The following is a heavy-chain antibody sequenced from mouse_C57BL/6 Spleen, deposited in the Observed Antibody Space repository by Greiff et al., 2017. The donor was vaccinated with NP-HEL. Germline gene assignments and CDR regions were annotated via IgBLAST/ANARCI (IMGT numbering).Heavy chain of an antibody. Sequence: EVKLVESGGGLVKPGGSLKLSCAASGFTFSDYGMHWVRQAPEKGLEWVAYISSGSSTIYYADTVKGRFTISRDNAKNTLFLQMTSLRSEETAMYYCARKGTGSFAYWGQGTLVTVSA. V-gene: IGHV5-17*01. CDR3: ARKGTGSFAY. CDR1: GFTFSDYG. CDR2: ISSGSSTI. J-gene: IGHJ3*01. D-gene: IGHD4-1*01.